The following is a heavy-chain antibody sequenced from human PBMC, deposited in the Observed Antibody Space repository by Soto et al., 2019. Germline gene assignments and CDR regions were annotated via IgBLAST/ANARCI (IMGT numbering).Heavy chain of an antibody. D-gene: IGHD3-3*01. V-gene: IGHV3-30*18. CDR2: ISNDGTNE. CDR3: AKETSRHDFWSGYYYYYGMDV. J-gene: IGHJ6*02. CDR1: GFTFIAYA. Sequence: PGGSLRLSCGASGFTFIAYAMHWVRQAPGEGPERVAVISNDGTNEEFADSVKGRFTISRDNSKNTLYLQMNSLRAEDTGVYFCAKETSRHDFWSGYYYYYGMDVWGQGTTVTVSS.